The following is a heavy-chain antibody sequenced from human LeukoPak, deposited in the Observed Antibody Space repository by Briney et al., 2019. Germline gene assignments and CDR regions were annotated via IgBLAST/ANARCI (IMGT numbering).Heavy chain of an antibody. V-gene: IGHV1-2*02. D-gene: IGHD3-9*01. CDR1: GYTFTGYY. CDR3: ATDGSNRSVKYDILTGYRR. J-gene: IGHJ4*02. CDR2: INPNSGGT. Sequence: ASVTVSCTASGYTFTGYYMHWVRQAPGQGLEWMGWINPNSGGTNYAQKFQGRVTMTRDTSISTAYMELSSLRSEDTAVYYCATDGSNRSVKYDILTGYRRWGQGTLVTVSS.